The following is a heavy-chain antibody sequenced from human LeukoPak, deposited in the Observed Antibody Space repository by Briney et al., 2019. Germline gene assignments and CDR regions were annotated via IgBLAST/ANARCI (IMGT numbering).Heavy chain of an antibody. CDR3: ASSGYYGSGSYFEY. V-gene: IGHV4-4*07. CDR1: GGSISSYY. J-gene: IGHJ4*02. D-gene: IGHD3-10*01. CDR2: IYTSGNT. Sequence: SETLSLTCTVSGGSISSYYWSWIRQPAGGGLEWIGRIYTSGNTNYNPSLKSRVTMSVDASKKQFSLKLSSVTAADSAVYYCASSGYYGSGSYFEYWGQGTLVTVSS.